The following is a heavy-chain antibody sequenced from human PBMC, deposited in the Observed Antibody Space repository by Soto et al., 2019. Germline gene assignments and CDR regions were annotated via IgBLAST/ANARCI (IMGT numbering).Heavy chain of an antibody. CDR1: GHSISSGYY. CDR2: FYHSGST. D-gene: IGHD3-10*01. V-gene: IGHV4-38-2*01. J-gene: IGHJ4*02. CDR3: ARGEYYGSGNYFDY. Sequence: LSLTCAVSGHSISSGYYWGWIRQPPGKGLEWIGSFYHSGSTYYNPSLKSRVTISVDTSKNQFSLKLSSVTAADTAVYYCARGEYYGSGNYFDYWGQGTLVTVSS.